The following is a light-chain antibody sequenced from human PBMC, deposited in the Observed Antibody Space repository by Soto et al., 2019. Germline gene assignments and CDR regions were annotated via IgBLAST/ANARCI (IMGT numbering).Light chain of an antibody. CDR3: QQYATSPIT. CDR2: DAS. CDR1: QSVGNNY. J-gene: IGKJ5*01. V-gene: IGKV3-20*01. Sequence: EIWLTQSPGTLSLPPGERATLSCRASQSVGNNYLAWYQQKPGQAPRLLIYDASSRATGIPDRFSGSGSGTDFTLTISRLEPEDFAVYYCQQYATSPITFGHGTRLEIK.